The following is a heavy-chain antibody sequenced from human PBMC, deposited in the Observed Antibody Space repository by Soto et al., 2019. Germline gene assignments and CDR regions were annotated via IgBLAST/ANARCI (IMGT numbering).Heavy chain of an antibody. CDR2: ISSSSSYI. J-gene: IGHJ4*02. CDR3: ARVDGTRLLWFGEFKGTYFDY. Sequence: EVQLVESGGGLVKPGGSLRLSCAASGFTFSSYSMNWVRQAPGKGLEWVSSISSSSSYIYYADSVKGRFTISRDNAKNSLYLQMNSLRAEDTAVYYCARVDGTRLLWFGEFKGTYFDYWGQGTLVTVSS. D-gene: IGHD3-10*01. CDR1: GFTFSSYS. V-gene: IGHV3-21*01.